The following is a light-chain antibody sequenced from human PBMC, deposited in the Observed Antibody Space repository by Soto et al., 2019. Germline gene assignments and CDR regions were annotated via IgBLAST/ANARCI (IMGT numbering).Light chain of an antibody. CDR3: SSYAERNSVL. Sequence: QSVLTQPPSASGSPGQSVIISCAGSSSDIGAYDYVSWFQQHPGKAPKLLIYVFEKRPSGVPNRFSGSKSGSTAFLTVSGVQAEDEADYYCSSYAERNSVLFGGGTKVTVL. J-gene: IGLJ3*02. CDR1: SSDIGAYDY. V-gene: IGLV2-8*01. CDR2: VFE.